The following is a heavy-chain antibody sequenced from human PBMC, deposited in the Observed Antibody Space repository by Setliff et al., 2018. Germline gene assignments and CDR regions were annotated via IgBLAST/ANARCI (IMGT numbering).Heavy chain of an antibody. CDR3: ARGPKDFVVVAAAHRFDN. V-gene: IGHV1-2*02. D-gene: IGHD2-2*01. Sequence: ASVKVSCKASGNTFTGYYIHWLRQAPGQGLEWVGWINPHSGGTTFARKFQGRVTMTRDTSISTAYMEVRSLRSDDTAVYYCARGPKDFVVVAAAHRFDNWGQGTLVTVSS. J-gene: IGHJ4*02. CDR2: INPHSGGT. CDR1: GNTFTGYY.